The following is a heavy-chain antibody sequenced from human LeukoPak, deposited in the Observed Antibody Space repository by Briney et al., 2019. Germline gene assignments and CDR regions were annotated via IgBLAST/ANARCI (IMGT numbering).Heavy chain of an antibody. J-gene: IGHJ4*02. CDR2: IYYTGST. CDR3: ARLDELLAFDY. CDR1: GGSISSYY. D-gene: IGHD2-15*01. V-gene: IGHV4-59*08. Sequence: SETLSLTCTASGGSISSYYWSWIRQPPGKGLEWIVYIYYTGSTNYSPSLKSRVIISADTSKNQFSLKLSSVTAADTAVYYCARLDELLAFDYWGQGTLVTVSS.